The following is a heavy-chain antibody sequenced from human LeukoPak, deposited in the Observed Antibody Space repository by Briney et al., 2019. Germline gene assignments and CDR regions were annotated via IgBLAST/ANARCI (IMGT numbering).Heavy chain of an antibody. CDR1: GYTFTSYR. D-gene: IGHD3-3*01. J-gene: IGHJ6*03. Sequence: GASVKVSCKASGYTFTSYRISWVRQAPGQGLEWMGWISAYNGNTNYAQQLQGRVTVTTDTSTSTAYMELRSLRSDDTAVYYCARDASPITIFGVVPPRDYMDVWGKGTTVTVSS. CDR2: ISAYNGNT. CDR3: ARDASPITIFGVVPPRDYMDV. V-gene: IGHV1-18*01.